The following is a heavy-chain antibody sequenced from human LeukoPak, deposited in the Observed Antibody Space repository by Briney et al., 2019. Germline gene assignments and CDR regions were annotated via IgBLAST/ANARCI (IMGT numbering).Heavy chain of an antibody. Sequence: GGSLRLSCAASGFTFSNYGMSWVRQAPGKGLEWVSGIIRGGSTYYADSAKGRFTISRDNSKNTLYLQMNSLRAEDTAVYYCAKNFWSDKYYYYYMDVWGKGTTVTVSS. CDR3: AKNFWSDKYYYYYMDV. J-gene: IGHJ6*03. CDR1: GFTFSNYG. V-gene: IGHV3-23*01. CDR2: IIRGGST. D-gene: IGHD3-3*01.